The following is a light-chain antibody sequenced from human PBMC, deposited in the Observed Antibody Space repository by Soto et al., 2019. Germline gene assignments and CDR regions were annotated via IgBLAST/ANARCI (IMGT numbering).Light chain of an antibody. V-gene: IGKV3D-20*01. CDR2: DAS. CDR1: QSISSY. CDR3: QHYGISLT. Sequence: TLVLSPGDRTTLSCGSRQSISSYLACYQQKHGLAPRLLIYDASSRATGVPDRLSGSGSGTDFTLTISRLEPEDFAVAYCQHYGISLTFGPGPMVDIK. J-gene: IGKJ3*01.